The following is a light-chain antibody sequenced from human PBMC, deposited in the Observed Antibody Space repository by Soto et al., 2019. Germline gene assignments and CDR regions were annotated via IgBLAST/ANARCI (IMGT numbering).Light chain of an antibody. V-gene: IGLV1-51*01. CDR1: SPNIGNNY. CDR2: DNT. J-gene: IGLJ2*01. CDR3: ATWDGSLKTLL. Sequence: QSVLTQPPSVSAAPGQKVTISCSGSSPNIGNNYVSWYQQFPGTAPKLLIFDNTQRPSEIPDRFSGSQSGTSATLAISGLQTGDEADYYCATWDGSLKTLLFGGGTKVTVL.